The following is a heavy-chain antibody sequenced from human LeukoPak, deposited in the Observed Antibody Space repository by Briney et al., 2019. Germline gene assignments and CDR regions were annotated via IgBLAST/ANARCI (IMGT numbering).Heavy chain of an antibody. Sequence: GGSLRLSCAASRVSFRSYTMSSVRQAPGKGLEWVSHISSDGNTEYHADAPRGRFTLSRDNAKNSLFLQINSLRVEDTAVYYCEIDSLNGTFVISLDYGGQGAQVTVSS. J-gene: IGHJ4*02. CDR2: ISSDGNTE. D-gene: IGHD3-10*01. CDR1: RVSFRSYT. CDR3: EIDSLNGTFVISLDY. V-gene: IGHV3-48*03.